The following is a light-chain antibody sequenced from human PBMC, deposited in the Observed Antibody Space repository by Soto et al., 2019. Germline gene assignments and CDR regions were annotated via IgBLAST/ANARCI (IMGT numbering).Light chain of an antibody. CDR2: GNS. J-gene: IGLJ2*01. CDR3: QSYDSSLSAVV. CDR1: SSNIGAGYD. V-gene: IGLV1-40*01. Sequence: QSVLTQPPSVSGAPGQRVTISCTGSSSNIGAGYDVPWYQQLPGTAPKLLIYGNSNRPSGVPDRFSGSKSGTSASLAITGRLAEDEADYYCQSYDSSLSAVVFGGGTKLTVL.